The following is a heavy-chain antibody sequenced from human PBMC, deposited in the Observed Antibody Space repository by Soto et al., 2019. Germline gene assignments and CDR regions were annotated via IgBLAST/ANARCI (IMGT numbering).Heavy chain of an antibody. J-gene: IGHJ5*02. CDR3: AKALLTGAVAEPKFDP. V-gene: IGHV3-23*01. D-gene: IGHD6-19*01. Sequence: GGSLRLSCAASGFTFSSYAMSWVRQAPGKGLEWVSAISGSGGSTYYADSVKGRFTISRDNSKNTLYLQMNSLRAEDTAVYYCAKALLTGAVAEPKFDPWGQGTLVTVSS. CDR1: GFTFSSYA. CDR2: ISGSGGST.